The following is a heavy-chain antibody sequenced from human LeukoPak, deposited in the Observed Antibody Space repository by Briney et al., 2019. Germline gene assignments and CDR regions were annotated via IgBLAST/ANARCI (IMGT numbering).Heavy chain of an antibody. J-gene: IGHJ4*02. CDR2: INHSGST. Sequence: SETLSLTCAVHGGSFSGYYWSWIRQPPGKGLEWIGEINHSGSTNYNPSLKSRVTISVDTSKNQFSLKLSSVTAADTAVYYCARAGLSGTKYYFDYWGQGTLVTVSS. D-gene: IGHD1-7*01. CDR3: ARAGLSGTKYYFDY. V-gene: IGHV4-34*01. CDR1: GGSFSGYY.